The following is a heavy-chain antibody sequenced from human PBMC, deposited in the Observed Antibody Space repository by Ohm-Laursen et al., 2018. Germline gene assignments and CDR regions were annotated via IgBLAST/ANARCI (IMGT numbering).Heavy chain of an antibody. CDR1: GYTFTSYG. CDR3: ARRNSGWYGGNAFDI. CDR2: ISAYNGNT. J-gene: IGHJ3*02. V-gene: IGHV1-18*01. Sequence: ASVKVSCKASGYTFTSYGISWVRQAPGQGLEWMGWISAYNGNTNYAQKLQGRVTMTTDTSTSTDYMELRSLRSDDTAVYYCARRNSGWYGGNAFDIWGQGTMVTVSS. D-gene: IGHD6-19*01.